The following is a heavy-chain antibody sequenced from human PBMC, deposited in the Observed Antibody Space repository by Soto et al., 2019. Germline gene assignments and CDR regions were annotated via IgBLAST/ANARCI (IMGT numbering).Heavy chain of an antibody. D-gene: IGHD2-2*01. J-gene: IGHJ5*02. CDR2: INPNSGGT. V-gene: IGHV1-2*02. CDR3: ASDKAGRRIVVVPAAISAPYNCLDP. Sequence: ASVKVSCKASGYTFTGYYMHWVRQAPGQGLEWMGWINPNSGGTNYAQKFQGRVTMTRDTSISTAYMELSRMRSDETAVYYCASDKAGRRIVVVPAAISAPYNCLDPWGQGTLVTVSS. CDR1: GYTFTGYY.